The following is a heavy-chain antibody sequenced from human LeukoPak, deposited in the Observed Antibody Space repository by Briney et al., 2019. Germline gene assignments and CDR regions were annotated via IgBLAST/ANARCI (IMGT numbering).Heavy chain of an antibody. CDR1: GFTFSDYY. CDR2: ISTGGSTI. J-gene: IGHJ1*01. CDR3: ARDKRTSTPLSEYFQH. V-gene: IGHV3-11*01. Sequence: GGSLRLSCAASGFTFSDYYMSWIRQAPGKGLEGVSHISTGGSTIYYADSVKGRFTISRDNAKNSLYLQMNSLRAEDTAVYYCARDKRTSTPLSEYFQHWGQGTLVTVSS. D-gene: IGHD2-2*01.